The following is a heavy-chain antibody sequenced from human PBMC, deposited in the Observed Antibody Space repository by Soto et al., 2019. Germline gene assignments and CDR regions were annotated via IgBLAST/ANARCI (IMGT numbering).Heavy chain of an antibody. CDR3: ARDLGDTAMVRYFDY. J-gene: IGHJ4*02. CDR1: GFTFSSYA. Sequence: QVQLVESGGGVVQPGRSLRLSCAASGFTFSSYAMHWVRQAPGKGLEWVAVISYDGSNKYYADSVKGRFTISRDNSKNTLYLQMNSLRAEDTAVYYCARDLGDTAMVRYFDYWGQGTLVTVSS. D-gene: IGHD5-18*01. CDR2: ISYDGSNK. V-gene: IGHV3-30-3*01.